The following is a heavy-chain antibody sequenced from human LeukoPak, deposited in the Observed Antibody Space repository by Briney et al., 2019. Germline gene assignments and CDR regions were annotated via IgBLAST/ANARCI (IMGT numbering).Heavy chain of an antibody. Sequence: GASVKVSCKASGYIFTKYVVHWVRLAPGQRPDWMGWIKAGNGDTKYSQNFQGRLTITRDTSASTVYMELSSLTSEDTALYYCARDDCGDTCYPGGYWGQGTLVTVSS. V-gene: IGHV1-3*01. CDR2: IKAGNGDT. CDR1: GYIFTKYV. CDR3: ARDDCGDTCYPGGY. D-gene: IGHD2-21*01. J-gene: IGHJ4*02.